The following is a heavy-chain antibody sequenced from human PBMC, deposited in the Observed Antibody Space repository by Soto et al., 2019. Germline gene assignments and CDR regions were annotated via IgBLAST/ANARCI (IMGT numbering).Heavy chain of an antibody. D-gene: IGHD2-15*01. CDR3: GKVLIGATRHADVDS. CDR2: VYYDERT. J-gene: IGHJ4*02. Sequence: SETLSLTSSVSGVSLNSGHYYWVWVRQSPEKGLAWIASVYYDERTYYNPSLKSRVTISIDKPRNQFSLTLKSVTAADTAVYYCGKVLIGATRHADVDSWGQGARVTVSS. V-gene: IGHV4-39*01. CDR1: GVSLNSGHYY.